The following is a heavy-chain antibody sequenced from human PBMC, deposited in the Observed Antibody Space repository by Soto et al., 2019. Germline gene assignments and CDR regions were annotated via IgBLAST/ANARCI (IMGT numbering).Heavy chain of an antibody. CDR1: GYTLTELS. Sequence: ASVKVSCKVSGYTLTELSMHWVRQAPGKGLEWMGGFDPEDGETIYAQKFQGRVTMTEDTSTDTAYMELSSLRSEDTAVYYCATTGDYGDYEVFFDYWGQGTLVTVSS. D-gene: IGHD4-17*01. J-gene: IGHJ4*02. V-gene: IGHV1-24*01. CDR3: ATTGDYGDYEVFFDY. CDR2: FDPEDGET.